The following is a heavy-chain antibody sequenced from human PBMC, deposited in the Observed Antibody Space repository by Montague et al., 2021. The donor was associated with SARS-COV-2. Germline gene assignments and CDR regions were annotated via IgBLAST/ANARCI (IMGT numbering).Heavy chain of an antibody. CDR3: ARGADRYYFYGMDV. J-gene: IGHJ6*02. Sequence: CAISGDSVSINSVARNWIRQSPSRGLEWLGRTYYRSKWYNEYAVSVNSRITINPDTSKNQFSLQVNSVTPEDTAVYYCARGADRYYFYGMDVWGQGTTVTVSS. D-gene: IGHD6-19*01. CDR2: TYYRSKWYN. CDR1: GDSVSINSVA. V-gene: IGHV6-1*01.